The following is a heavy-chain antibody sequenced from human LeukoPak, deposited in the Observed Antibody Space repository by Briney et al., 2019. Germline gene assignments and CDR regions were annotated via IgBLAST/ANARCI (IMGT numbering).Heavy chain of an antibody. CDR2: ISSSGSTI. D-gene: IGHD6-13*01. Sequence: GGSLRLSCAASGFTFSDYYMSWIRQAPGKGLEWVSYISSSGSTIYYADSVKGRFTISRDNAKNSLYLQMNSLRAEDTAVYYCARRGFYSSSWYRYYYGMDVWGQGTTVTVSS. J-gene: IGHJ6*02. CDR1: GFTFSDYY. CDR3: ARRGFYSSSWYRYYYGMDV. V-gene: IGHV3-11*01.